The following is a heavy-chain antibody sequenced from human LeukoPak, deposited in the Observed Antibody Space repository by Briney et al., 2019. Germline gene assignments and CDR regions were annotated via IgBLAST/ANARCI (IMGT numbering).Heavy chain of an antibody. CDR1: GGSISSYY. D-gene: IGHD6-19*01. V-gene: IGHV4-59*01. J-gene: IGHJ4*02. CDR2: IYYSGST. CDR3: ATYSSGWYESYFDY. Sequence: SETLSLTCTVSGGSISSYYWNWIRQPPGKGLEWIGYIYYSGSTRYNPSLKSRVTISVDASKNQFSLKLSSVTAADTAVYYCATYSSGWYESYFDYWGQGTLVTVSS.